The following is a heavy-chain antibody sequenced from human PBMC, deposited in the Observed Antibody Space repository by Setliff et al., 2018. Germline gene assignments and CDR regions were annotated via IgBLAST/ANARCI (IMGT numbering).Heavy chain of an antibody. Sequence: SETLSLTCTVSGASLSSGSYYWSWIRQSAGKGLEWIGHIYTNGATSYSPSLKSRVSISADTSKNVLSLRLTSVTAADTAVYYCAKEYVVISFVRNSHQHYGMDVGGPGTTVTVSS. J-gene: IGHJ6*02. D-gene: IGHD2-21*01. CDR2: IYTNGAT. V-gene: IGHV4-61*09. CDR3: AKEYVVISFVRNSHQHYGMDV. CDR1: GASLSSGSYY.